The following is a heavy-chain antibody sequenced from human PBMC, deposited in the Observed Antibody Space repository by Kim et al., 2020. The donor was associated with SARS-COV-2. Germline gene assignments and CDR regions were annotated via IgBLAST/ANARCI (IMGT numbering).Heavy chain of an antibody. Sequence: GGSLRLSCAASGFTVSSNYMSWVRQAPGKGLEWVSVIYSGGSTYYADSVKGRFTISRDNSKNTLYLQMNSLRAEDTAVYYCARGGVTYYYGSGIHWGQGTLVTVSS. J-gene: IGHJ4*02. CDR3: ARGGVTYYYGSGIH. CDR1: GFTVSSNY. CDR2: IYSGGST. V-gene: IGHV3-66*02. D-gene: IGHD3-10*01.